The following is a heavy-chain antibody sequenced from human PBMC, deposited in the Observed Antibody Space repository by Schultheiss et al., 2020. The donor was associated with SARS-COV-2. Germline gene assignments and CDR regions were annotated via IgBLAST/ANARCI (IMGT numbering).Heavy chain of an antibody. V-gene: IGHV3-23*01. CDR2: ISGSGGST. CDR3: ARDLADNLYYYYYMDV. Sequence: SSSSYYWGWIRQPPGKGLEWVSAISGSGGSTYYADSVKGRFTISRDNSKNTLYLQMNSLRAEDTAVYYCARDLADNLYYYYYMDVWGKGTTVTVSS. J-gene: IGHJ6*03. D-gene: IGHD5-24*01. CDR1: SSSSYY.